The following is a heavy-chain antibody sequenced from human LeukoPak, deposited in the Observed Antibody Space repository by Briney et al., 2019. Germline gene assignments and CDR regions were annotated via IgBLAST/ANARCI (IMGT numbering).Heavy chain of an antibody. D-gene: IGHD3-16*02. Sequence: SENLSLTCTVSDGSISSGSYYWSWIRQPAGKGLEWIGRIYTSGSTNYNPSLKSRVTISVDTSKNQFSLKLSSVTAADTAVYYCASGFSSDYDYVWGSYRSDAFDIWGQGTMVTVSS. CDR1: DGSISSGSYY. V-gene: IGHV4-61*02. J-gene: IGHJ3*02. CDR2: IYTSGST. CDR3: ASGFSSDYDYVWGSYRSDAFDI.